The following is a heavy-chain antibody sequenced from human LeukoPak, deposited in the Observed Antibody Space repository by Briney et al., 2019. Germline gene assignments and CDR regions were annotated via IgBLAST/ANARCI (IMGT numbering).Heavy chain of an antibody. J-gene: IGHJ5*01. D-gene: IGHD5-12*01. CDR2: IRYDGSNK. Sequence: PGGSLRLSCAASGFSFSSYGMHWVRQASGRGLEWVAFIRYDGSNKDYADSVKGRFTISRDNPKNTLYLEMNSLRAEDTAVYHCAKVRFSDSGRDGLDSWGQGTLVTVSS. CDR3: AKVRFSDSGRDGLDS. CDR1: GFSFSSYG. V-gene: IGHV3-30*02.